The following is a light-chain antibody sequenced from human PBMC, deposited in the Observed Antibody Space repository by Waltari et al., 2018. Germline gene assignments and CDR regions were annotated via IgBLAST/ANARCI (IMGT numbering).Light chain of an antibody. Sequence: EIFLTQFPDTLSLSPGERATLPCRATQSVSSAYLAWYQQKPGQAPRLLIYGATRRASGIPDRFSGNWSGTDFTLTISRLEPEDFAVYYCQQYGTYTYTFGQGTKLEIK. J-gene: IGKJ2*01. CDR1: QSVSSAY. CDR2: GAT. CDR3: QQYGTYTYT. V-gene: IGKV3-20*01.